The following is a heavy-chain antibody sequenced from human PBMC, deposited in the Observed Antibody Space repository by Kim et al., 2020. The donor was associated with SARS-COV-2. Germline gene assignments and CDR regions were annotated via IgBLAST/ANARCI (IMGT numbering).Heavy chain of an antibody. Sequence: SETLSLTCAVYGGSFSGYYWSWIRQPPGKGLEWIGEINHSGSTNYYPSLKSRVTISVDTSKNQFSLKLSSVPAADTAAYYCSRQGFVSGIYFDYWGQRT. CDR2: INHSGST. V-gene: IGHV4-34*01. CDR3: SRQGFVSGIYFDY. D-gene: IGHD3-10*01. CDR1: GGSFSGYY. J-gene: IGHJ4*02.